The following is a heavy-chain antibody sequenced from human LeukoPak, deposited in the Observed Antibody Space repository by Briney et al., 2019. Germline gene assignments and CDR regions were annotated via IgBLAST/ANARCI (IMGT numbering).Heavy chain of an antibody. Sequence: SETLSLTCIVSGGSISSTSYYWGWIRQSPGKGLEWIGSFYYSGSIFDNRSLRSRVTISIDMSKNQFLLKLTSVTAADTAVYYCGRVSAAAGTRQFDYWGQGTLVTVSS. J-gene: IGHJ4*02. V-gene: IGHV4-39*07. CDR3: GRVSAAAGTRQFDY. D-gene: IGHD6-13*01. CDR2: FYYSGSI. CDR1: GGSISSTSYY.